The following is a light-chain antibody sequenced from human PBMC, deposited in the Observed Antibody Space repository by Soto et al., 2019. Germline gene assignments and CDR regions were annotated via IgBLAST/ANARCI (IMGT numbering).Light chain of an antibody. Sequence: EIVLTQSPVTQSRSPGETAIISYXXSQSLSSSYLAWYQQKPGQAPRLLIFGASSRATGIPDRFSGSGSGTDFTLTISRLVPEDFAVYSCQQYGSSPITFGQGTRLEIK. CDR2: GAS. CDR3: QQYGSSPIT. V-gene: IGKV3-20*01. CDR1: QSLSSSY. J-gene: IGKJ5*01.